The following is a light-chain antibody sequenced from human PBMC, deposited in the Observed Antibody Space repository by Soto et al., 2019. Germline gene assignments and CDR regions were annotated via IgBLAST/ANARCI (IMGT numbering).Light chain of an antibody. CDR1: QSLPHSNGYNY. Sequence: DSVMTQFPLSLSVTPGEPASISCRSSQSLPHSNGYNYLDWYVQKPGQSPQLLIYLGSNRASGVPDRFSGSGSGTDFTLKISTVEAEDVGVYYCMQALQIRVEFGQGTKVEIK. J-gene: IGKJ1*01. CDR3: MQALQIRVE. CDR2: LGS. V-gene: IGKV2-28*01.